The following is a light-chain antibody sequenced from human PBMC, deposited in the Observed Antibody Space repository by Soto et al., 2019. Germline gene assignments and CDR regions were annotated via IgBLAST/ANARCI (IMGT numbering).Light chain of an antibody. V-gene: IGKV3-15*01. J-gene: IGKJ2*01. CDR2: CAS. CDR3: QQANYWPYT. Sequence: EIVMTQSPATLSVSPGERATLSCRASQSVRHNLAWYQQQPGQAPRLLIYCASPRATTIPARFSGSWSGTDFPLTISLLHSEDVAYYCCQQANYWPYTFGQGTKVDIK. CDR1: QSVRHN.